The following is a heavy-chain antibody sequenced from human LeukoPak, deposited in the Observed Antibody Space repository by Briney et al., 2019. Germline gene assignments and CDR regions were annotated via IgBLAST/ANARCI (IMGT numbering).Heavy chain of an antibody. Sequence: SETLSLTCTVSGYSISSGYYWGWIRQPPVKGLEWIGSIYHSGSTYYNPSLKSRVTISVDTSKNQFSLKLSSVTAADTAVYYCAGGGWEPNHAFDIWGQGTMVTVSS. CDR3: AGGGWEPNHAFDI. CDR2: IYHSGST. J-gene: IGHJ3*02. D-gene: IGHD6-19*01. CDR1: GYSISSGYY. V-gene: IGHV4-38-2*02.